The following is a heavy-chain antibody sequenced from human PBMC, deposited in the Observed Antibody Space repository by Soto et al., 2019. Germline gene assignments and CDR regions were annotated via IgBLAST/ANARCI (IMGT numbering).Heavy chain of an antibody. Sequence: SETLSLTCSVSGGSIASGSYYWAMVRQPPGKGLEWIGTIYYTGSPYYNPSLKSRVNISVDTSKSQFSLNLSSVTAADTAVYYCARFLAGTAGYYFDYWGQGTLVTVSS. J-gene: IGHJ4*02. V-gene: IGHV4-39*01. CDR3: ARFLAGTAGYYFDY. CDR2: IYYTGSP. CDR1: GGSIASGSYY. D-gene: IGHD6-13*01.